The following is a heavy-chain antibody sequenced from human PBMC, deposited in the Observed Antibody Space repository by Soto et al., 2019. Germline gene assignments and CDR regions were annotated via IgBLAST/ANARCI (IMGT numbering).Heavy chain of an antibody. CDR2: VDRNGVET. CDR1: GFSFDDDYG. CDR3: VLVENGSVDY. J-gene: IGHJ4*02. V-gene: IGHV3-20*04. Sequence: EVQLVESGGGVIRPGGSLRLSCAASGFSFDDDYGMIWVRQAPGKGLEWVSGVDRNGVETGYVDSVRGRFAISRDKSKMSLYLQMRSLRVEDTAFYYCVLVENGSVDYWGQGTLVTVSS. D-gene: IGHD3-10*01.